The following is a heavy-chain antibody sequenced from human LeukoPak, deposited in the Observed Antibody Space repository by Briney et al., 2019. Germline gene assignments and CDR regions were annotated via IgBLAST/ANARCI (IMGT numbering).Heavy chain of an antibody. CDR1: GYSFTSYW. D-gene: IGHD3-22*01. CDR2: IYPGDSDT. J-gene: IGHJ3*02. Sequence: GESLKISCKGSGYSFTSYWIGWVRQMPGKGLEWMGIIYPGDSDTRYSPSFQGQVTISADRSISTAYLQRSSLKASDTAMYYCARRADSSGPGTAFDIWGQGTMVTVSS. CDR3: ARRADSSGPGTAFDI. V-gene: IGHV5-51*01.